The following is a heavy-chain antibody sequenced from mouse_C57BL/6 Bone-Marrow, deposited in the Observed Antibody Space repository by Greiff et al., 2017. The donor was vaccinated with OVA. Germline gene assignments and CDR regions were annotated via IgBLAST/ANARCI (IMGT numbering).Heavy chain of an antibody. D-gene: IGHD1-1*02. CDR2: IYPRDGST. CDR1: GYTFTSYD. J-gene: IGHJ2*01. Sequence: QVQLQQSGPELVKPGASVTLSCKASGYTFTSYDINWVKQRPGQGLEWIGWIYPRDGSTKYNEKFKGKATLTVDTSSSTAYMELHSLTSEDSAVYFCAREGYYYGGRVDYWGQGTTLTVSS. V-gene: IGHV1-85*01. CDR3: AREGYYYGGRVDY.